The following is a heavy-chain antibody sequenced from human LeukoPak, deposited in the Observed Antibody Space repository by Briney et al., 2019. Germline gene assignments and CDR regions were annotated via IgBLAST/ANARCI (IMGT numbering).Heavy chain of an antibody. J-gene: IGHJ3*02. CDR3: ARGSDYLDAFDI. V-gene: IGHV4-59*01. CDR2: TYYSGST. CDR1: GGSISSYY. D-gene: IGHD2/OR15-2a*01. Sequence: KPSETLSLTCTVSGGSISSYYWSWIRQPPGKGLEWIGYTYYSGSTNYNPSLKSRVTISVDTSKNQFSLKLSSVTAADTAVYYCARGSDYLDAFDIWGQGTMVTVSS.